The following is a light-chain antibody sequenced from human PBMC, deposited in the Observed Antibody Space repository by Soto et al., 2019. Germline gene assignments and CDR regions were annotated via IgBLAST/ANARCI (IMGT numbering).Light chain of an antibody. V-gene: IGKV3-15*01. CDR2: GAS. J-gene: IGKJ1*01. CDR1: QSVSSN. CDR3: QQYNNGGT. Sequence: EIVMTQSPANLSVSPGERATLSCRASQSVSSNLAWYQQKPGQAPRLLIFGASTRATGIPARFSGSGSGTEFTLTISSLQSEDFAVYYCQQYNNGGTFGQGTKV.